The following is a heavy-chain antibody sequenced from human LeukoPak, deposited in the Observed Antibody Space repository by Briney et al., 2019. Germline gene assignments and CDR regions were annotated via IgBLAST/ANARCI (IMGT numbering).Heavy chain of an antibody. Sequence: PGGSLRLSCAASGFTFSSYAMSWVRQAPGKGLEWVSAISGSGGSTYYADSVKGRFTISRDNSKNTLYLQMNSLRAEDTAVYYCAKDPGYYDSSGYVDYWGQGTLVTVSS. V-gene: IGHV3-23*01. J-gene: IGHJ4*02. CDR3: AKDPGYYDSSGYVDY. CDR1: GFTFSSYA. D-gene: IGHD3-22*01. CDR2: ISGSGGST.